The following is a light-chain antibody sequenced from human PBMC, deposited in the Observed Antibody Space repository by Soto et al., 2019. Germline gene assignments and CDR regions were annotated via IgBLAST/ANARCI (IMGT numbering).Light chain of an antibody. CDR3: SSYANGSTYV. CDR1: SSDVGFYNY. Sequence: QSVLTQPASVSGSPGQSITISCTGTSSDVGFYNYVSWYQQQHPGKAPKLMIYEVDNRPSGVSIRFSGSKSGNTASLTISGLQAEDAADYYCSSYANGSTYVFGTGTKVTVL. J-gene: IGLJ1*01. CDR2: EVD. V-gene: IGLV2-14*01.